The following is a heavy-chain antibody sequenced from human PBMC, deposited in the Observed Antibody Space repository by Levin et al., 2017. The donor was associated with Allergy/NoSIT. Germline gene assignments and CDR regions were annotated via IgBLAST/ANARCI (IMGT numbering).Heavy chain of an antibody. CDR3: AKDWYYYDSSGYYSSY. CDR2: ISYDGSNK. CDR1: GFTFSSYG. J-gene: IGHJ4*02. D-gene: IGHD3-22*01. V-gene: IGHV3-30*18. Sequence: GGSLRLSCAASGFTFSSYGMHWVRQAPGKGLEWVAVISYDGSNKYYADSVKGRFTISRDNSKNTLYLQMNSLRAEDTAVYYCAKDWYYYDSSGYYSSYWGQGTLVTVSS.